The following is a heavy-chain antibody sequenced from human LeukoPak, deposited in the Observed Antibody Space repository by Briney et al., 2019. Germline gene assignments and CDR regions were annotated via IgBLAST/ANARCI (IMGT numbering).Heavy chain of an antibody. D-gene: IGHD3-3*01. V-gene: IGHV4-59*01. J-gene: IGHJ6*03. CDR3: ARGDFCSKSNCYLRPMDV. Sequence: SETLSLTCTVSGGSISDYYWNWIRQPPGKGLEWIGYIYYSGSNTYKPSLKSRVTMSVDTAKKQFSLKLRSVTAADTAVYFCARGDFCSKSNCYLRPMDVWGKGTTVTVSS. CDR2: IYYSGSN. CDR1: GGSISDYY.